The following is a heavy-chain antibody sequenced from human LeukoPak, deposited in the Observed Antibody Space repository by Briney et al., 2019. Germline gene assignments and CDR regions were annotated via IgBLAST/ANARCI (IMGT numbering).Heavy chain of an antibody. CDR3: ARGAGVTNYDY. CDR2: INTDGGST. D-gene: IGHD2-21*02. CDR1: GFTFSNYW. J-gene: IGHJ4*02. V-gene: IGHV3-74*01. Sequence: GSLRLSCAASGFTFSNYWMHWVRQAPGKGLVWVSRINTDGGSTSYADSVKGRFTISRDNAKNTLYLQMNSLRVEDTAVYHCARGAGVTNYDYWGQGSLVTVSS.